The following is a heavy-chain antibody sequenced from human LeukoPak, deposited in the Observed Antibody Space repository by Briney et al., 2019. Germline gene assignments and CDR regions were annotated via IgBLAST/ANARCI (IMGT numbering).Heavy chain of an antibody. J-gene: IGHJ6*02. D-gene: IGHD4-17*01. Sequence: PSETLSLTCTVSGGSISSSSYYWGWIRQPPGKGLEWIGSIYYSGSTYYNPSLKSRVTISVDTSKNQFSLKLSSVTAADTAVYYCARTTTAPNYYYYYYGMDVWGQGTTVTVSS. CDR1: GGSISSSSYY. CDR2: IYYSGST. CDR3: ARTTTAPNYYYYYYGMDV. V-gene: IGHV4-39*07.